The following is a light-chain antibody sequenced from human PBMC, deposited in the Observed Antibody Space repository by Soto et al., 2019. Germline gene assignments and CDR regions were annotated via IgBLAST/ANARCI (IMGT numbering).Light chain of an antibody. CDR1: SSDIGGYNY. CDR3: SSHTSTGPVV. Sequence: QSALTQPASVSGSPGQSITISCTGPSSDIGGYNYVSWYQQHPDKAPKLLIYDVSNRPSGVSNRFSGSKSGNTASLTISGLQTEDEAYYYCSSHTSTGPVVFGVGTKLPVL. CDR2: DVS. J-gene: IGLJ3*02. V-gene: IGLV2-14*01.